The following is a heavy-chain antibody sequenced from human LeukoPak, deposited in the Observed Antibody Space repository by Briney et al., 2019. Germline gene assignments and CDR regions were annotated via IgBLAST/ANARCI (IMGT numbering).Heavy chain of an antibody. D-gene: IGHD2-2*01. CDR1: GGSIGSYY. J-gene: IGHJ3*02. CDR3: ARQGYYAFTYAFDI. V-gene: IGHV4-59*08. Sequence: SETLSLTCTVSGGSIGSYYWSWIRQPPGKGLEWIGYIYYSGSTNYNPSLKSRVTISVDTSKNQFSLKLSSVTAADTAVYYCARQGYYAFTYAFDIWGQGTMVTVSS. CDR2: IYYSGST.